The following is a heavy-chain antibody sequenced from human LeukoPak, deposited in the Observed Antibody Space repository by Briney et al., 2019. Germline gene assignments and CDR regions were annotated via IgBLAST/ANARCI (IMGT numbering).Heavy chain of an antibody. J-gene: IGHJ4*02. V-gene: IGHV3-23*01. CDR2: ITNNGGST. CDR3: VKLAGGSLPTWRFDY. D-gene: IGHD1-26*01. CDR1: GFTFSTYA. Sequence: PGGSLRLSCAASGFTFSTYAMTWVRQAPGKGLEWVSTITNNGGSTFFVDSVKGRFTISRDNSKNTVFVQMNSLRVEDTAVYYCVKLAGGSLPTWRFDYWGQGTLVTVSS.